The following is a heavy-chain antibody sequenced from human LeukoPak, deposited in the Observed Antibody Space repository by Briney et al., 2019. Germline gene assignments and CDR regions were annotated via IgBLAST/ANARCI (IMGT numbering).Heavy chain of an antibody. J-gene: IGHJ6*02. D-gene: IGHD3-10*01. CDR1: RFTFSNYW. CDR3: AKAYYYGSGMSYYYYYYGMDV. V-gene: IGHV3-7*03. Sequence: GGSLRLSCAASRFTFSNYWMNWFRQAPGKGLEWVANINQDGSEKNYVDSVKGRFTISRDNSKNTLYLQMNSLRAEDTAVYYCAKAYYYGSGMSYYYYYYGMDVWGQGTTVTVSS. CDR2: INQDGSEK.